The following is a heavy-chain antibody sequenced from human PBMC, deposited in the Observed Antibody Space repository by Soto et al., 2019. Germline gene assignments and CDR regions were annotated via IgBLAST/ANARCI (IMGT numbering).Heavy chain of an antibody. J-gene: IGHJ4*02. Sequence: EVQLVESGGGLVQPGRSLRLSCAASGFTFDDYAMHWVRQAPGKGLEWVSGISWHSGSIGYADSVKGRFTISRDNAKNALYLQMNSLRAEDTALYYCAKDIGSLGYCSSTSCYAGPSFDYWGQGTLVTVSS. CDR1: GFTFDDYA. V-gene: IGHV3-9*01. CDR3: AKDIGSLGYCSSTSCYAGPSFDY. CDR2: ISWHSGSI. D-gene: IGHD2-2*01.